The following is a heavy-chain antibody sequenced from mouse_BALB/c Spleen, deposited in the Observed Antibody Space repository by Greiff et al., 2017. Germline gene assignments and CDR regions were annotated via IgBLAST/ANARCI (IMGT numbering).Heavy chain of an antibody. CDR3: ARDRGYGYYFDY. J-gene: IGHJ2*01. V-gene: IGHV5-9-4*01. D-gene: IGHD1-1*01. Sequence: EVQLVESGGGLVKPGGSLKLSCAASGFTFSSYAMPWVRQSPEKGLEWVAEISSGDSYTYYPDTVTGRFTISRDNAKNTLYLEMSRLKSEDTAMYYCARDRGYGYYFDYWGQGTTVTVSS. CDR2: ISSGDSYT. CDR1: GFTFSSYA.